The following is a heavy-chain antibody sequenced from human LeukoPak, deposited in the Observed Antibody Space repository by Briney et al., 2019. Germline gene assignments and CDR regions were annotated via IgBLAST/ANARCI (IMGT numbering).Heavy chain of an antibody. V-gene: IGHV3-30*18. CDR2: ISYDGSNK. CDR3: AKGAQWLEY. J-gene: IGHJ4*02. Sequence: GGSLRLSCATSGFTFTTYGFHWVRQAPGKGLEWVAVISYDGSNKYYADSVKGRFTISRDNSKNTLYLQMNSLRAEDTAVYYYAKGAQWLEYWGQGTLVTVSS. CDR1: GFTFTTYG. D-gene: IGHD6-19*01.